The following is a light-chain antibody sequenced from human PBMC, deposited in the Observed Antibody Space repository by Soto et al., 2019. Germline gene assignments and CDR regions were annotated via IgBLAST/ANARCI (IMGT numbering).Light chain of an antibody. V-gene: IGKV3-11*01. Sequence: EIVLTQSPATLSLSPGERAILSCRASQSVSTFLAWFQQKPGQPPRLLIYNASNRTTGIPARFSGSGSGTDFTLTISSLEPEDFAVYYCQQRSNWPPFTFGQGTRLE. CDR3: QQRSNWPPFT. J-gene: IGKJ5*01. CDR2: NAS. CDR1: QSVSTF.